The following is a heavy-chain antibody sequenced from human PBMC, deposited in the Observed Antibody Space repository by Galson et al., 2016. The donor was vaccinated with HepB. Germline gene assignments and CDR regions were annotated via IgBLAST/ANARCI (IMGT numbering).Heavy chain of an antibody. D-gene: IGHD2-21*01. J-gene: IGHJ6*02. Sequence: SLRLSCAASGFTFCLNTVHWVRQVPGKGLEWVALISYTGSNEIYAESVKGRFQISRDNSKNTLYLQMNSLRGEDTAGYYCARSFRDFVFEGSLYGLDVWGQGTTVIVSS. CDR2: ISYTGSNE. CDR3: ARSFRDFVFEGSLYGLDV. CDR1: GFTFCLNT. V-gene: IGHV3-30*07.